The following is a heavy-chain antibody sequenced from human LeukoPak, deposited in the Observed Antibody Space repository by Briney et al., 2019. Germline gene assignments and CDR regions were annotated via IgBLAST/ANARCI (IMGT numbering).Heavy chain of an antibody. CDR3: ALYSGSYYAENYFDY. Sequence: ASVKVSCKVSGYTLTELSMHWVRQAPGKGLEWMGGFDPEDGETIYAQKFQGRVTMTEDTSTDTAYMELSSLRSEDTAVYYCALYSGSYYAENYFDYWGQGTLVTVSS. CDR2: FDPEDGET. V-gene: IGHV1-24*01. CDR1: GYTLTELS. D-gene: IGHD1-26*01. J-gene: IGHJ4*02.